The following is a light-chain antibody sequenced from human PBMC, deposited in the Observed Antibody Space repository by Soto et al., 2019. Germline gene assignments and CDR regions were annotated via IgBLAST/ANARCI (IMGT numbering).Light chain of an antibody. Sequence: EIVMTQSPATLSVSPGERATLSCRASQSVSSNLAWYQQKPGQAPRLLIYGASTRANGIPARFSGSGSGTEFTLTISSLQSEDFAVYYCQQDNNLPQAFGQGTKVEIK. CDR2: GAS. V-gene: IGKV3-15*01. CDR1: QSVSSN. J-gene: IGKJ1*01. CDR3: QQDNNLPQA.